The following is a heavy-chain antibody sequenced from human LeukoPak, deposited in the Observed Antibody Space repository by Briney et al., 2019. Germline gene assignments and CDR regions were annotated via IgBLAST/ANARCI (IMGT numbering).Heavy chain of an antibody. CDR1: GFTFSSYA. J-gene: IGHJ4*02. CDR3: AKGGARLHSYYFDY. CDR2: ISYDGSNK. D-gene: IGHD1-26*01. V-gene: IGHV3-30*04. Sequence: GGSLRLSCAASGFTFSSYAMHWVRQAPGKGLEWVAVISYDGSNKYYADSVKGRFTVSRDNSKNTLYLQMNSLRAEDTAVFYCAKGGARLHSYYFDYWGQGTLVTVSS.